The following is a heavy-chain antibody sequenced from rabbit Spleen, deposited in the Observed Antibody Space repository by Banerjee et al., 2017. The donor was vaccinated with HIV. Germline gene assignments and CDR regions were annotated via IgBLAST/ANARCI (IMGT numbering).Heavy chain of an antibody. CDR1: GFSFGDRDV. J-gene: IGHJ6*01. Sequence: QEQLVESGGGLVQPTGSLTLTRKASGFSFGDRDVMCWVRQAPGKGLEWIACINAATGNPVYATWAKGRFTISRTSSPTVTLRMTSLTAADRAAYFCARDLVGVIGWNFYLWGPGTLVPVS. CDR3: ARDLVGVIGWNFYL. V-gene: IGHV1S45*01. D-gene: IGHD1-1*01. CDR2: INAATGNP.